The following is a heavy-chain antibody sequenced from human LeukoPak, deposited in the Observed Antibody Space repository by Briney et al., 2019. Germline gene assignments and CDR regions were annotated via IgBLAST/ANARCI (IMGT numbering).Heavy chain of an antibody. CDR1: GGTFSSYA. D-gene: IGHD3-10*01. CDR3: AKRGVVIRVFLVGFHKEAYYFDS. V-gene: IGHV1-69*04. Sequence: SVKVSCKASGGTFSSYAISWVRQAPGQGLEWMGRIIPILGIANYAQKFQGRVTMTRNTSISTAYMELSSLRSEDTAVYFCAKRGVVIRVFLVGFHKEAYYFDSWGQGALVTVSS. CDR2: IIPILGIA. J-gene: IGHJ4*02.